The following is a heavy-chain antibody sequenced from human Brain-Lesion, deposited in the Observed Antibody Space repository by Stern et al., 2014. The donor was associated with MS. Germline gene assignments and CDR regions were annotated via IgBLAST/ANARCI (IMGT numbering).Heavy chain of an antibody. J-gene: IGHJ6*02. Sequence: QDQLVQSGGGVVQPGKALRLSCAASGFNLNTYGMHWVRQAPGKGLEWVAVIWYDGSEKYYAESVKGRFTISRDNSRNTLSLQMDSLRDEDTAVYYCARALRILEWLPDYYYYGLDVWGQGTPVTVS. CDR3: ARALRILEWLPDYYYYGLDV. CDR1: GFNLNTYG. V-gene: IGHV3-33*01. CDR2: IWYDGSEK. D-gene: IGHD3-3*01.